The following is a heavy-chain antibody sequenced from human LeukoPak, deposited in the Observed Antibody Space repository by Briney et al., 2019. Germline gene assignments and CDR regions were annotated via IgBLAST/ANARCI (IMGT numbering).Heavy chain of an antibody. V-gene: IGHV1-2*02. J-gene: IGHJ4*02. CDR2: IHPNSDGT. CDR3: ARDRPVDY. CDR1: GYTFTGYY. Sequence: GASVKVSCKASGYTFTGYYLHWLRQAPGQGLEWMGWIHPNSDGTNYAQKFQGRVTMTRDTSISTAYMELSRLSSDDTAVYYCARDRPVDYWGQGTLVTVSS.